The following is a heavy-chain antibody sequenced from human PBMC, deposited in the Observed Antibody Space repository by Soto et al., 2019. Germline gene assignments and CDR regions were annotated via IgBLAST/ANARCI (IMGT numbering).Heavy chain of an antibody. CDR3: AGLDSGAYNDGALDI. CDR2: VNPDSGGI. D-gene: IGHD3-22*01. J-gene: IGHJ3*02. Sequence: ASVKVSCKASGYTFTNHYIHWVRQAPGQGLEWMGWVNPDSGGIKYAQKYQGRVTMTRDTSITTAYMELSRLRSDDTAVYYCAGLDSGAYNDGALDIWGQGTMVAVSS. CDR1: GYTFTNHY. V-gene: IGHV1-2*02.